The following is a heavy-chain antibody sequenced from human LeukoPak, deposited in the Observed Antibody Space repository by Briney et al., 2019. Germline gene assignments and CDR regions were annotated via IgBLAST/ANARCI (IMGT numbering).Heavy chain of an antibody. J-gene: IGHJ4*02. D-gene: IGHD2-2*01. Sequence: GGSLRVSCVVSGYSFSSDGMSWVRQAPGRGLEWVSGILGGAGSTYYADSVKGRFTISRDNSKNTLYLQMNSLRAEDTAVYYCAHGTVYQLDYWGQGTLVTVSS. V-gene: IGHV3-23*01. CDR2: ILGGAGST. CDR3: AHGTVYQLDY. CDR1: GYSFSSDG.